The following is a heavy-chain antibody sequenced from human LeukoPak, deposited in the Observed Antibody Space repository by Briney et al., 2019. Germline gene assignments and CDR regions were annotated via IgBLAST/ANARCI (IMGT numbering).Heavy chain of an antibody. Sequence: GGSLRLSSAASGFTLSSYGMHWVRQAPGKGLEWVSSISSSSRYIYYTDSLKGRFTISRDNAKNSLYLQMNSLGAEDTAVYYCARGGPIFGVVINPYFDYWGQGTLVTVSS. D-gene: IGHD3-3*01. CDR1: GFTLSSYG. J-gene: IGHJ4*02. CDR3: ARGGPIFGVVINPYFDY. CDR2: ISSSSRYI. V-gene: IGHV3-21*01.